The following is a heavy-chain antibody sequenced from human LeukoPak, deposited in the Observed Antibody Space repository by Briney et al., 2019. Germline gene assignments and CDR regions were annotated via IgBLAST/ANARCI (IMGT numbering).Heavy chain of an antibody. CDR3: ARGRPDGSGSYYKFDP. CDR1: GGSFSGYY. D-gene: IGHD3-10*01. Sequence: SETLSLTCAVYGGSFSGYYWSWIRQPPGKGLEWIVEINHSGSTNYNPSLKSRVTIPVDTSKNQFSLKLSSVTAADTAVYYCARGRPDGSGSYYKFDPWGQGTLVTVSS. CDR2: INHSGST. V-gene: IGHV4-34*01. J-gene: IGHJ5*02.